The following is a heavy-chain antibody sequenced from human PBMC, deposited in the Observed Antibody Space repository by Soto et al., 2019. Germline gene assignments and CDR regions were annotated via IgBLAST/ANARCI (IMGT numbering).Heavy chain of an antibody. CDR1: GFTFSSYA. V-gene: IGHV3-23*01. D-gene: IGHD4-17*01. Sequence: GGSLRLSSAASGFTFSSYAMSWVRQAPGKGLEWVSAISDSGGSTYYADSVKGRFTISRDNSKNTLYLQMNSLRAEDTAVYYCAKVVTVTKDGNWFDHWGQGTLVTVSP. CDR2: ISDSGGST. CDR3: AKVVTVTKDGNWFDH. J-gene: IGHJ5*02.